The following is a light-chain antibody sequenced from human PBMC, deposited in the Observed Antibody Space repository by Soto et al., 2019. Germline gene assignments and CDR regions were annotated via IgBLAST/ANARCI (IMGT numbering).Light chain of an antibody. Sequence: EIVMTQSPANLSVSPGERATLSCRASQSVSSSYLAWYQQKPGQAPRLLIYGASSRATGIPDRFSGSGSGTDFTLTISRLEPEDFAVYYCQQYGSSPLTFGGGTKVEIK. CDR3: QQYGSSPLT. CDR1: QSVSSSY. V-gene: IGKV3-20*01. CDR2: GAS. J-gene: IGKJ4*01.